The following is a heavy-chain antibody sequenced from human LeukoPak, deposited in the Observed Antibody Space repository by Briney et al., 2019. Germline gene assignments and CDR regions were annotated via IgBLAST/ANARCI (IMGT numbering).Heavy chain of an antibody. D-gene: IGHD5-18*01. CDR2: ITWNSNSI. J-gene: IGHJ4*02. CDR3: AKASGYSYGQGSDY. CDR1: GFTFSSFW. V-gene: IGHV3-9*01. Sequence: GGSLRLSCAASGFTFSSFWMSWVRQAPGKGLEWVSGITWNSNSIGYADSVKGRFTISRDNAKNSLYLQMNSLRAEDTALYYCAKASGYSYGQGSDYWGQGTLVTVSS.